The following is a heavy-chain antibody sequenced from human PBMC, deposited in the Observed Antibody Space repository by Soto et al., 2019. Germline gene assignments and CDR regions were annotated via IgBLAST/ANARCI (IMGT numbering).Heavy chain of an antibody. D-gene: IGHD2-15*01. CDR2: SKSKTDGGTT. CDR1: GFTFSNAW. CDR3: TTDREYCSGGSCYPYYYYGMDV. J-gene: IGHJ6*04. Sequence: GGSLRLSCAASGFTFSNAWMNWVRQAPGKGLEWVGRSKSKTDGGTTDYAAPVKGRFTISRDDSKNTLYLRMNSLITEDTAVYYCTTDREYCSGGSCYPYYYYGMDVWGEGTTVTVSS. V-gene: IGHV3-15*07.